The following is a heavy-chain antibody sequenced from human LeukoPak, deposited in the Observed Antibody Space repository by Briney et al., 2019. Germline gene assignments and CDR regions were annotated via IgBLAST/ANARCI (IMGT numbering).Heavy chain of an antibody. J-gene: IGHJ4*02. V-gene: IGHV3-23*01. D-gene: IGHD2-15*01. CDR1: GFTFSSYA. Sequence: GGSLRLSCAASGFTFSSYAMSWVRQAPGKGLEWVSAISGSGGSTYYADSVKGRFTISRDNSKNTMYLQMSGLRAEDTAVYYCAKERDLVAATYFFDYLGQGTLVTVSS. CDR3: AKERDLVAATYFFDY. CDR2: ISGSGGST.